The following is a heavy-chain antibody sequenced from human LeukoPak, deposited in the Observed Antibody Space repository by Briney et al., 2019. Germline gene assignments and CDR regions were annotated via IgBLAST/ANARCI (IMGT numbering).Heavy chain of an antibody. CDR1: GGSFSGYY. V-gene: IGHV4-34*01. Sequence: KPSEALSLTCAVYGGSFSGYYWSWIRQPPGKGLEWIGEINHSGSTNYNPSLKSRVTISVDTSKNQFSLKLSSVTAADTAVYYCARGRVGATRRYFDYWGQGTLVTVSS. CDR2: INHSGST. CDR3: ARGRVGATRRYFDY. D-gene: IGHD1-26*01. J-gene: IGHJ4*02.